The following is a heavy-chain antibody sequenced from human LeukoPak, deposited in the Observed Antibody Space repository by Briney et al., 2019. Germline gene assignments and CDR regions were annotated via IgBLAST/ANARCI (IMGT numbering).Heavy chain of an antibody. CDR2: IWYDGRNK. J-gene: IGHJ3*02. Sequence: GGSLRLSCAASGFTFSSYGMHWVRQAPGKGLEWVAVIWYDGRNKYYADSVKGRFTISRDNSKNTLYLQMNSLRAEDTAVYYCARDRGSSWSDAFDIWGQGTMVTVSS. CDR3: ARDRGSSWSDAFDI. V-gene: IGHV3-33*01. D-gene: IGHD6-13*01. CDR1: GFTFSSYG.